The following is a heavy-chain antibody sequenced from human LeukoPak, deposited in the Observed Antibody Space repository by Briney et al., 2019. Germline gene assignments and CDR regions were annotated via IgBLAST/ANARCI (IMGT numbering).Heavy chain of an antibody. D-gene: IGHD5-24*01. J-gene: IGHJ3*02. Sequence: ASVKVSCKASEYTFTGYYMHWVRLAPGQGLEWMGWINPNSGDTNYAQKFQGRVTMTRDTSISTAYMELSRLRSDDTAVYYCARVRDGYNDAYDIWGQGTMVTVTS. V-gene: IGHV1-2*02. CDR2: INPNSGDT. CDR1: EYTFTGYY. CDR3: ARVRDGYNDAYDI.